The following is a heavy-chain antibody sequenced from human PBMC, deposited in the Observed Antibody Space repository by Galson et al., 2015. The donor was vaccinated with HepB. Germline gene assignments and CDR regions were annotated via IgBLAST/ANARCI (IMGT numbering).Heavy chain of an antibody. J-gene: IGHJ4*02. D-gene: IGHD6-6*01. V-gene: IGHV3-23*01. CDR2: ISGGTSNT. Sequence: SLRLSCAASGFTFSSHAMSWVRQAPGKGLEWVSGISGGTSNTYYRDSVKGRFTISRDNSKNTLYLQMNSLKIEDTAVYYCASDLDSTSRWGQGTLVTVSS. CDR1: GFTFSSHA. CDR3: ASDLDSTSR.